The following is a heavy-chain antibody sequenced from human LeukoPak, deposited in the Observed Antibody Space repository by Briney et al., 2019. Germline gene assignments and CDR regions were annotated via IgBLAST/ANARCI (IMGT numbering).Heavy chain of an antibody. CDR1: GGSISSYY. J-gene: IGHJ5*02. Sequence: PSETLSLTCTVSGGSISSYYWSWIRQPPGKGLEWIGYIYYSGSTNYNPSLKSRVTISVDTSKNQFSLKLSSVTAADTAVYYCARGAHYYDPLTNWFDPWGQGTLVTVSS. CDR3: ARGAHYYDPLTNWFDP. CDR2: IYYSGST. D-gene: IGHD3-22*01. V-gene: IGHV4-59*01.